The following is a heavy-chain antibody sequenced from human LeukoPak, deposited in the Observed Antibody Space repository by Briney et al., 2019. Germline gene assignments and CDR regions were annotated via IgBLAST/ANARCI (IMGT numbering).Heavy chain of an antibody. V-gene: IGHV4-59*01. J-gene: IGHJ5*02. CDR3: ARGLVSLLFDP. CDR1: GGSISSYY. D-gene: IGHD3-9*01. CDR2: IYYSGSP. Sequence: SETLSLTCTVSGGSISSYYWSWIRQPPGKGLEWLGYIYYSGSPNYNTSLKSRVTISVDTSKNQFSLKLSSVTAADTAVYYCARGLVSLLFDPWGQGTLVTVSS.